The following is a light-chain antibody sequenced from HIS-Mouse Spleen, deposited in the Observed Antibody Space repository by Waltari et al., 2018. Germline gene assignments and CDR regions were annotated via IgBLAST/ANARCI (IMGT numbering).Light chain of an antibody. V-gene: IGLV3-10*01. CDR3: YSTDSSGNHRV. Sequence: SYELTQPPSVSVSPGQTARITCSGDALPKKYAYWYQQKSGQAPVLVIDEDSKRPSGIPGRVSGSSSGTMATLTISGAQVEDEADYYCYSTDSSGNHRVFGGGTKLTVL. CDR2: EDS. CDR1: ALPKKY. J-gene: IGLJ2*01.